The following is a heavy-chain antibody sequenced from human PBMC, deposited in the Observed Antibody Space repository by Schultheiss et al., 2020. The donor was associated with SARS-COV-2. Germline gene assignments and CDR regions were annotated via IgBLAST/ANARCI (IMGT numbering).Heavy chain of an antibody. CDR2: INPNSGGT. J-gene: IGHJ4*02. CDR3: ARPHDYGDNYPDY. CDR1: GYTFTGYF. D-gene: IGHD4-17*01. Sequence: ASVKVSCKASGYTFTGYFMHWVRQAPGQGLEWMGWINPNSGGTNYAQKFQGRVTMTRDTSISTAYMELSRLRSDDTAVYFCARPHDYGDNYPDYWGQGTLVTVSS. V-gene: IGHV1-2*02.